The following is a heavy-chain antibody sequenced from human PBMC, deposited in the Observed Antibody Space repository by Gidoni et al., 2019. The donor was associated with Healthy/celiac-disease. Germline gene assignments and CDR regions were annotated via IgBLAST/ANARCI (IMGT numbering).Heavy chain of an antibody. V-gene: IGHV3-30-3*01. Sequence: QVQLVESGGGVVQPGRSRRLSCAASGFTFSSYAMHWVRQAPGKGLEWVAVISYDGSNKYYADSVKGRFTISRDNSKNTLYLQMNSLRAEDTAVYYCARGPGYSGYDGPFDYWGQGTLVTVSS. CDR2: ISYDGSNK. CDR1: GFTFSSYA. D-gene: IGHD5-12*01. J-gene: IGHJ4*02. CDR3: ARGPGYSGYDGPFDY.